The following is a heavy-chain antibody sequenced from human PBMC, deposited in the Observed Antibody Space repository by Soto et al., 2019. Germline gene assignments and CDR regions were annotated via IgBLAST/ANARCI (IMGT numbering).Heavy chain of an antibody. D-gene: IGHD2-8*01. CDR3: ARGRALVLYHQDDYYGMHV. CDR1: GGTFSSYA. V-gene: IGHV1-69*13. CDR2: IIPIFGTA. Sequence: SFKVSCKASGGTFSSYAISWVRQAPGQGLEWMGGIIPIFGTANYAQKFQGRVTITADESTSTAYMELSSLRSEDTAVYYCARGRALVLYHQDDYYGMHVCGQGTTVSVS. J-gene: IGHJ6*02.